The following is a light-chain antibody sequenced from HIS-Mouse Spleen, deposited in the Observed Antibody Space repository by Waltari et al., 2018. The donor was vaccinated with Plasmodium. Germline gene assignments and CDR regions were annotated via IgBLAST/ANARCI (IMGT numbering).Light chain of an antibody. CDR3: CSYAGSSTFVV. CDR2: EGS. J-gene: IGLJ2*01. V-gene: IGLV2-23*03. Sequence: SPGQSITISCTGTSSDVGSYNLVSWYQQHPGKAPKLMIYEGSKRPSGVSNRFFGSKSGNTASLTISGLQAEDEADYYCCSYAGSSTFVVFGGGTKLTVL. CDR1: SSDVGSYNL.